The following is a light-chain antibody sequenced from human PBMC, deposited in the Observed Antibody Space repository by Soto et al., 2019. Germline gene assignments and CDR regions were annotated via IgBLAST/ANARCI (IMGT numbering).Light chain of an antibody. V-gene: IGKV3-15*01. CDR3: HQYNMWPPLI. CDR1: QSVRSN. Sequence: EIVMTQSPATRSVSPGESATLSCRASQSVRSNLAWYQQKPGQAPRLLIYGASTRATGIPARFSGSGSGTEFTLTISGLQSEDFAVYYCHQYNMWPPLIFGGGTKVEIK. J-gene: IGKJ4*01. CDR2: GAS.